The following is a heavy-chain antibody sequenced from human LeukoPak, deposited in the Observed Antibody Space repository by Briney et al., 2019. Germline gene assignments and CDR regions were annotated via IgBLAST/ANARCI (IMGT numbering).Heavy chain of an antibody. V-gene: IGHV1-2*02. CDR3: ARDRYNSGWYFDY. J-gene: IGHJ4*02. CDR2: INCNSGGT. D-gene: IGHD6-19*01. Sequence: ASVKVSCKASGYTFTGYYILWVRQAPGQGLEWMGWINCNSGGTNYAQKFQGRVTMTRDTSISTVYMEVSSLRSDDTAVYYCARDRYNSGWYFDYWGQGTLVTVSS. CDR1: GYTFTGYY.